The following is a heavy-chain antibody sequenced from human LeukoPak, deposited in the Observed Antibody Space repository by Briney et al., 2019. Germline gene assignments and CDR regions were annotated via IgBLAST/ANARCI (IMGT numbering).Heavy chain of an antibody. V-gene: IGHV4-59*12. CDR3: ARVRRDCSSTSCEYYMDV. CDR1: GGSISRYY. Sequence: SETLSLTCTVSGGSISRYYWSWIRQSPGKGLEWIGYIYYSGSTNYSPSLKSRVTISVDTSKNQFSLKLTSVTAAGTAVYYCARVRRDCSSTSCEYYMDVWGKGTTVTVSS. J-gene: IGHJ6*03. CDR2: IYYSGST. D-gene: IGHD2-2*01.